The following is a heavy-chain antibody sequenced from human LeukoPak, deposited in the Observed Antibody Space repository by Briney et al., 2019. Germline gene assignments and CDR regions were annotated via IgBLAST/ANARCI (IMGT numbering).Heavy chain of an antibody. CDR3: ARDLDYFASGTYYAAFDI. D-gene: IGHD3-10*01. CDR1: GFTFSSYS. V-gene: IGHV3-48*02. Sequence: RGSPRLSCAASGFTFSSYSMNWVRQAPGKGLEWVSSISSSSSTIYYADSVKGRFTISRDYAKNSLYLQMNSLGDEDTAVYYCARDLDYFASGTYYAAFDIWGQETLVTASS. J-gene: IGHJ3*02. CDR2: ISSSSSTI.